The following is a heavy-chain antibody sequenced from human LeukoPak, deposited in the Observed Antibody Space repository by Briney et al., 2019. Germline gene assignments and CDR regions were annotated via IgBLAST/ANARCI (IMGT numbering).Heavy chain of an antibody. J-gene: IGHJ4*02. CDR3: ARARGFDY. V-gene: IGHV3-7*01. CDR2: IKEDGSEK. CDR1: GFTFSSHW. Sequence: GGSLRLSCVGSGFTFSSHWMSRVRQAPGKGLEWVGNIKEDGSEKYYVDSVKGRFTISRDNAKNSVYLQMNSLRAEDTAVYYCARARGFDYWGQGTLVTVSS.